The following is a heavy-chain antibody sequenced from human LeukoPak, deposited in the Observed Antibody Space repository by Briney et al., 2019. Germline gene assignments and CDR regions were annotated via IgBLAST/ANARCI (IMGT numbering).Heavy chain of an antibody. J-gene: IGHJ3*02. V-gene: IGHV4-59*05. Sequence: PSETLSLTCAVYGESFNRYYWSWIRQPPGKGLEWIGSIYYSGSTYYNPSLKSRVTISVDTSKNQFSLRLSSVTAADTAVYYCARLRSYGWSDAFDIWGQGTMVTVSS. D-gene: IGHD5-18*01. CDR1: GESFNRYY. CDR3: ARLRSYGWSDAFDI. CDR2: IYYSGST.